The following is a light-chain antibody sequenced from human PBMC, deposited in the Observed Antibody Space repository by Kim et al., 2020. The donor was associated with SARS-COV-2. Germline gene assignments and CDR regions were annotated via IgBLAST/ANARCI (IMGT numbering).Light chain of an antibody. Sequence: DIQMTQSPSSLSASVRDRVTITCRASQSVSTYLNWFRQRPGKAPKLLIYSASTLQTGVSARFSGTGSGTEFTLTISSLQPEDFATYFCQQRYIIPWTFGVGTKVEI. CDR1: QSVSTY. V-gene: IGKV1-39*01. CDR3: QQRYIIPWT. J-gene: IGKJ4*02. CDR2: SAS.